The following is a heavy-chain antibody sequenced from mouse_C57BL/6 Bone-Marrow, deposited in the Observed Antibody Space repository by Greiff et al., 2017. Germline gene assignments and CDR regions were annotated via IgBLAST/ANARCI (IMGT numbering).Heavy chain of an antibody. V-gene: IGHV1-59*01. CDR3: ARWRGYGSSYDYYAMDY. D-gene: IGHD1-1*01. Sequence: QVHVKQSGAELVRPGTSVKLSCKASGYTFTSYWMHWVKQRPGQGLEWIGVIDPSDSYTNYNQKFKGKATLTVDTSSSTAYMQLSSLTSEDSAVYYCARWRGYGSSYDYYAMDYWGQGTSVTVSS. CDR1: GYTFTSYW. CDR2: IDPSDSYT. J-gene: IGHJ4*01.